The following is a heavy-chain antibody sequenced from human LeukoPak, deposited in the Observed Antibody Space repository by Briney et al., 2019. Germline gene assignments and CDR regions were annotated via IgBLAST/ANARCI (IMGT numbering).Heavy chain of an antibody. CDR3: TRDRSRAEDD. CDR2: INQGGSDK. D-gene: IGHD1-14*01. J-gene: IGHJ4*02. V-gene: IGHV3-7*01. CDR1: GFTFSGHW. Sequence: GGSLRLSCAASGFTFSGHWMSWVRQAPGKGLEWVANINQGGSDKYYVDSVKGRFTISRDNANNLLYLQMNSLRGEDTAVYYCTRDRSRAEDDWGQGTLVTVLS.